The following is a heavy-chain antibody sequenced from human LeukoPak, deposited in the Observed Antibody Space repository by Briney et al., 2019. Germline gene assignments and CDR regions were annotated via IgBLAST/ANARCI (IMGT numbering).Heavy chain of an antibody. Sequence: SQTLSLTCAISGDSVSSNSATWNWIRQSPSRGLEWLGRTYYRSKWYNDYAVSVKSRITINPDTSRNQFSLQLNSVTPEDTAVYYCARVRNDYKPRDPFDYWGQGTLVTVSS. D-gene: IGHD4-11*01. CDR1: GDSVSSNSAT. J-gene: IGHJ4*02. V-gene: IGHV6-1*01. CDR2: TYYRSKWYN. CDR3: ARVRNDYKPRDPFDY.